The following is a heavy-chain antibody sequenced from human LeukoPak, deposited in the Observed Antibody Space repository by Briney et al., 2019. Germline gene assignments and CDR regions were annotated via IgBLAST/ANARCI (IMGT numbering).Heavy chain of an antibody. CDR1: GGTFSSYA. D-gene: IGHD3-22*01. V-gene: IGHV1-69*13. Sequence: GASVKVSCKASGGTFSSYAISWVRQAPGQGLEWMGGIIPIFGTANYAQKFQGRVTITADESTSTAYMELSSLRSEDTAVYYCARGRHTYYYDSSGYNWFDPWGQGTLVTVSS. J-gene: IGHJ5*02. CDR2: IIPIFGTA. CDR3: ARGRHTYYYDSSGYNWFDP.